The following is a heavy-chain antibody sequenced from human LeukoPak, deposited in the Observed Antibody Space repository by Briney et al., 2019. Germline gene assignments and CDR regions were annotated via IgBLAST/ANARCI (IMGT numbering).Heavy chain of an antibody. Sequence: PGGSLRLSCAASGFTFSSYTMTWVRRAPGKGLEWVSSIGSSNKYIHYADSMKGRVTISRDNAKNSLYLQMDSLRVEDTAVYYCARDERDCSSTSCYWVYWGQGTLVIVSS. J-gene: IGHJ4*02. CDR3: ARDERDCSSTSCYWVY. CDR2: IGSSNKYI. V-gene: IGHV3-21*01. CDR1: GFTFSSYT. D-gene: IGHD2-2*01.